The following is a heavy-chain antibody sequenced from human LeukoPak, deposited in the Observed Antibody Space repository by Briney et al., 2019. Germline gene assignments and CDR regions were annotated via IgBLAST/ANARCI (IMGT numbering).Heavy chain of an antibody. V-gene: IGHV4-59*01. J-gene: IGHJ5*02. Sequence: SETLSLTCTVSGGSISSYYWSWIRQPPGKGLEWIGYIYYSGSTNYSPSLKSRVTISVDTSKNQFSLKLSSVTAADTAVYYCARDLDWFDPWGQGTLVTVSS. CDR1: GGSISSYY. CDR2: IYYSGST. CDR3: ARDLDWFDP.